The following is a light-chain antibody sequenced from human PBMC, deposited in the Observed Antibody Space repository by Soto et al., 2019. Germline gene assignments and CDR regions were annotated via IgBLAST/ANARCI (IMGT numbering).Light chain of an antibody. CDR2: AAS. V-gene: IGKV1-5*03. CDR1: QSISSW. CDR3: QQYNDSFPYT. J-gene: IGKJ2*01. Sequence: DIQMTQSPSTLSASVGDRVTITCRASQSISSWLAWYQQKPGTAPKLLIYAASTLEGGVPSRFSGSRSGTEFTLTVSSLQPDDFATYYCQQYNDSFPYTFGQGTKVDI.